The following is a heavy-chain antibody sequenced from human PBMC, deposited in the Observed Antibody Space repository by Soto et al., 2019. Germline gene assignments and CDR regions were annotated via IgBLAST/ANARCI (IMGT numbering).Heavy chain of an antibody. CDR3: TTPGVGAAPDY. D-gene: IGHD1-26*01. J-gene: IGHJ4*02. CDR1: GFTFSNAW. Sequence: EVQLVESGGGLVKPGGSLRLSCAASGFTFSNAWMSWVRQAPGKGLEWVGRIKSKTDGGTTDYAAPVKGRFTISRDDSKTTLYLQMNSLKTEDTAVYDCTTPGVGAAPDYWGQGTLVTVSS. CDR2: IKSKTDGGTT. V-gene: IGHV3-15*01.